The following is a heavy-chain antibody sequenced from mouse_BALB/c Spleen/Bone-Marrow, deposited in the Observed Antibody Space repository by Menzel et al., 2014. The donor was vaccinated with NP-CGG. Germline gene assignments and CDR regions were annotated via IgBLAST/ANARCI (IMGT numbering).Heavy chain of an antibody. V-gene: IGHV3-2*02. CDR3: ARSADWYFDV. J-gene: IGHJ1*01. CDR1: GYSITSDYA. CDR2: ISYSGRS. Sequence: VQLKDSGPGLVKPSQSLSLTCTVTGYSITSDYAWHWIRQFPENKLEWMGYISYSGRSSYYPSLKSRISITRDTFKNQFFLQLNSVTTEDTATYYCARSADWYFDVWGAGTTVTVSS.